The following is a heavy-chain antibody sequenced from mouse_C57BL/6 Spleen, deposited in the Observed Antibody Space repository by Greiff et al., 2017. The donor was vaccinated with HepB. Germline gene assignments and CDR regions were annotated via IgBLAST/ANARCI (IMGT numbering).Heavy chain of an antibody. CDR3: ARAYGGYFDY. J-gene: IGHJ2*01. CDR1: GFTFSDYY. V-gene: IGHV5-12*01. D-gene: IGHD1-1*01. CDR2: ISNGGGST. Sequence: VQLKESGGGLVQPGGSLKLSCAASGFTFSDYYMYWVRQTPEKRLEWVAYISNGGGSTYYPDTVKGRFTISRDNAKNTLYLQMSRLKSEDTAMYYCARAYGGYFDYWGQGTTLTVSS.